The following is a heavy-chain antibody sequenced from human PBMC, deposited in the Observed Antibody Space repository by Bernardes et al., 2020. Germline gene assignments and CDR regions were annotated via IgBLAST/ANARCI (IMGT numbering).Heavy chain of an antibody. CDR2: INPNSGGT. Sequence: AFVKVSCKASGYTFTGSYMHWVRQAPGQGLEWMGWINPNSGGTNYAQKFQGWVTLTRDTSISTAYMELSRLRSDDTAVYYCARDMVTMVQGVMGSFDYWGQGTLVTVSS. CDR3: ARDMVTMVQGVMGSFDY. J-gene: IGHJ4*02. CDR1: GYTFTGSY. V-gene: IGHV1-2*04. D-gene: IGHD3-10*01.